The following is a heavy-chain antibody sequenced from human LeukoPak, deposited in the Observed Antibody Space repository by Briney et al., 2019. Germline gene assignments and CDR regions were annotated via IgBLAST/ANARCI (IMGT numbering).Heavy chain of an antibody. CDR3: TRDSGTYNWLDP. CDR1: GFTFSGSA. D-gene: IGHD1-26*01. V-gene: IGHV3-73*01. Sequence: GGSLKLSCAASGFTFSGSAINWVRQSFGKGLEWIGHIDKEKNSYATASAYAVSVEGRFTVSRDDSKNMAFLQMSGLKTEDTALYFCTRDSGTYNWLDPWGQGTLVTVSS. CDR2: IDKEKNSYATAS. J-gene: IGHJ5*02.